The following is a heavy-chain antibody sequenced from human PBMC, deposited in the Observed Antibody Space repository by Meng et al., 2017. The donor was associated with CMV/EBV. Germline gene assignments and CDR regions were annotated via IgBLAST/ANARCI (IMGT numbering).Heavy chain of an antibody. CDR1: GGSISSYY. V-gene: IGHV4-59*01. J-gene: IGHJ6*02. CDR3: ARSLVVVPAVQTYYYYYGVDV. D-gene: IGHD2-2*01. CDR2: IYYSGST. Sequence: SETLSLTCTVSGGSISSYYWSWIRQPPGKGLEWIGYIYYSGSTNYNPSLKSRVTISVDTSKNQFSLKLSSVTAADTAVYYYARSLVVVPAVQTYYYYYGVDVWGQGTTVTVSS.